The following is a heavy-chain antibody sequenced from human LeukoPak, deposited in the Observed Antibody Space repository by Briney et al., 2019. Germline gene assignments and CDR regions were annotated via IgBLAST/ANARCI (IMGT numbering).Heavy chain of an antibody. CDR3: AKSATIFGVVQVLFDY. D-gene: IGHD3-3*01. J-gene: IGHJ4*02. CDR1: GFTFSSYA. V-gene: IGHV3-23*01. CDR2: ISGSGGST. Sequence: GGSLRLSCAASGFTFSSYAMSWVRQAPGKGLEWVSAISGSGGSTYYADSVKGRFTISRDNSKNTLYLQMNSLRAEDTAVYYCAKSATIFGVVQVLFDYWGQGTLVTVSS.